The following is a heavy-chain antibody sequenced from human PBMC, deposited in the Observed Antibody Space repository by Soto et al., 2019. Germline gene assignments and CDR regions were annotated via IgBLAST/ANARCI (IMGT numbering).Heavy chain of an antibody. V-gene: IGHV4-34*01. CDR1: GGSFSGYY. D-gene: IGHD3-10*01. CDR3: ARTARITMVRGSPSGNWFDP. J-gene: IGHJ5*02. Sequence: SETLSLTCAVYGGSFSGYYWSWIRQPPGKGLEWIGEINHSGSTNYNPSLKSRVTISVDTSKNQFSLKLSSVTAADTAVYYCARTARITMVRGSPSGNWFDPWGQGTLVTVSS. CDR2: INHSGST.